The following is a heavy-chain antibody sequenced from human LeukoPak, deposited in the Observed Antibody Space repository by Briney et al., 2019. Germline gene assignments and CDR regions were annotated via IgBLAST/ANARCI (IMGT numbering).Heavy chain of an antibody. CDR2: ISGSGHRT. CDR3: AKDWGEYFDYVWGSFTSFDS. V-gene: IGHV3-23*01. Sequence: GGSLRLSCAASGFTFSIYDMNWVRQAPGKGLEWVSGISGSGHRTYYADSVKGRFTISRDNSKSTLYLQMNSLRAEDTAVYYCAKDWGEYFDYVWGSFTSFDSWGQGTLVTVSS. CDR1: GFTFSIYD. D-gene: IGHD3-16*01. J-gene: IGHJ4*02.